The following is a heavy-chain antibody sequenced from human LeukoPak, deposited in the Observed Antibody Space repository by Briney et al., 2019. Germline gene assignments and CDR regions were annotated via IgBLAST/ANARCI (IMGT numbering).Heavy chain of an antibody. CDR3: ARGRIAVARNPFDY. J-gene: IGHJ4*02. CDR1: GYTFTGYY. CDR2: INPNSGGT. D-gene: IGHD6-19*01. Sequence: ASVKVSRKASGYTFTGYYMYWVRQAPGQGLEWMGWINPNSGGTNYAQKFQGRVTMTRDTSISTAYMELSRLRSDDTAVYYCARGRIAVARNPFDYWGQGTLVTVSS. V-gene: IGHV1-2*02.